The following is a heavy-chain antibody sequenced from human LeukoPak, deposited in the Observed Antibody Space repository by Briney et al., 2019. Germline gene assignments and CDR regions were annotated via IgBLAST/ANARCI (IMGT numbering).Heavy chain of an antibody. CDR2: IYYSGST. CDR1: GGSISSSSYY. V-gene: IGHV4-39*01. CDR3: ARPRSCDSSGYLLCNWYFDL. Sequence: SETLSLTCTVSGGSISSSSYYWGWIRQPPGKGLEWIGSIYYSGSTYYNPSLKSQVTISVDTSKNQFSLKLSSVTAADTAVYYCARPRSCDSSGYLLCNWYFDLWGRGTLVTVSS. D-gene: IGHD3-22*01. J-gene: IGHJ2*01.